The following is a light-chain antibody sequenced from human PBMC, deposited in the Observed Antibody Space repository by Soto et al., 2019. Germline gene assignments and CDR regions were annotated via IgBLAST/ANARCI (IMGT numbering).Light chain of an antibody. Sequence: EIVLTQSPGTLSLSPGERATLSCRASQSVSSSYLAWYQQKPGQAPRLLIYGASSRATGIPDRFSGSGSGTDFTLTIPRLEPEDFAVYYCQQYGSSHAFGQGTKVEIK. J-gene: IGKJ1*01. CDR2: GAS. CDR1: QSVSSSY. V-gene: IGKV3-20*01. CDR3: QQYGSSHA.